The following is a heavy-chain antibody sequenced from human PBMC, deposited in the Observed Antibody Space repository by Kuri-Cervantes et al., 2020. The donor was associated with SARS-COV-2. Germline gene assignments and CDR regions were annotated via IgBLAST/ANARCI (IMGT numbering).Heavy chain of an antibody. CDR3: TSLQRIPLFDI. V-gene: IGHV3-72*01. Sequence: GGSLRLSCEASGFIFSDCAMDWVRQAPGRGLEWVGRIRNKDGKYSTEYAASVRGRFTISRDDSKKSLYLQMNSLQTEDTAVYYCTSLQRIPLFDIWGQGTVVTDSS. D-gene: IGHD2-21*01. CDR2: IRNKDGKYST. CDR1: GFIFSDCA. J-gene: IGHJ3*02.